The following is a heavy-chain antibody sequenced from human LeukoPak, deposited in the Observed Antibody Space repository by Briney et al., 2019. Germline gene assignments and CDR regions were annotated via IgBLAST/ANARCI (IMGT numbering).Heavy chain of an antibody. CDR1: GFTFSSYA. CDR3: AREPYRDSSGYLII. CDR2: ISSNGGST. J-gene: IGHJ4*02. V-gene: IGHV3-64*01. Sequence: GGSLRLSCAASGFTFSSYAMHWVRQAPGKGLEYVSAISSNGGSTYYANSVKGRFTISRDNSKNTLYLQMGSLRAEDMAVYYCAREPYRDSSGYLIIWGQGTLVTVSS. D-gene: IGHD3-22*01.